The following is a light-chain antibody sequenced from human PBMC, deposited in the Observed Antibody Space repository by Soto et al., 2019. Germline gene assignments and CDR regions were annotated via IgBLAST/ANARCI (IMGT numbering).Light chain of an antibody. Sequence: QSALTQPPSASGSPGQSVTISCTGTSSDVGAYNYVSWYQQQAGKAPKLVIYEGTKRPSGVPDRFSGSKSANTASLTVSGLQAEDEADYYCSSFASSNTWVFGGGTKLTVL. CDR1: SSDVGAYNY. J-gene: IGLJ3*02. V-gene: IGLV2-8*01. CDR2: EGT. CDR3: SSFASSNTWV.